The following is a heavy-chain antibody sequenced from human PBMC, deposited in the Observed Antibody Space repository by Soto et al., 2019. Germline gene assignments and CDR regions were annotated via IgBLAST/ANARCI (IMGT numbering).Heavy chain of an antibody. Sequence: QVQLVQSGAEVKKPGASVKVSCKASGYTFTTYYMHWVRQAPGQGLEWMGIINPSGGSTSSAQKFQGRVTMTRDTCTSTVYLELSSLRSEDTAVYYCARAPFASGSGWYDYWGQGTLVTVSS. V-gene: IGHV1-46*03. CDR3: ARAPFASGSGWYDY. D-gene: IGHD6-19*01. CDR1: GYTFTTYY. J-gene: IGHJ4*02. CDR2: INPSGGST.